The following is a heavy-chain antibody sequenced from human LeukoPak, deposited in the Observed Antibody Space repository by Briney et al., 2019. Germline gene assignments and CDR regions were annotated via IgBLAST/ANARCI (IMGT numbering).Heavy chain of an antibody. CDR1: DYSISSDYY. V-gene: IGHV4-38-2*01. J-gene: IGHJ4*02. D-gene: IGHD5-18*01. CDR3: ARGWGYTYGYFDY. Sequence: SETLSLTCGVSDYSISSDYYWVWIRQPPGKGLEWIGSIYHSGTAYYNPSLNSRVTISVDTSKNQFSLKLNSVTAADTAVYYCARGWGYTYGYFDYWGQGTLVTVSS. CDR2: IYHSGTA.